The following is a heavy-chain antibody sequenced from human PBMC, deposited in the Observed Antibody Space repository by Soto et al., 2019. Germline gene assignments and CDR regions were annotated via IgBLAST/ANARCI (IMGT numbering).Heavy chain of an antibody. D-gene: IGHD3-3*02. CDR2: ITSSGSYV. J-gene: IGHJ6*02. V-gene: IGHV3-21*01. CDR3: VKDEGIEAMDV. Sequence: LTLSCGPCSLPSRLNTISSVRQAPGKGLEWVASITSSGSYVYYADSVKGRFSASRDNAKNSLSLQMDSQRPDNTAIYFCVKDEGIEAMDVWGQGTPVPASS. CDR1: SLPSRLNT.